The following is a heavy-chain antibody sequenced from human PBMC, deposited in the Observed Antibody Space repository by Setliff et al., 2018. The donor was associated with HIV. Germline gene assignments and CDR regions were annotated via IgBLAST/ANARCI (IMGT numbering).Heavy chain of an antibody. D-gene: IGHD6-19*01. J-gene: IGHJ6*03. CDR1: GGSFSGYY. CDR2: INHSGST. CDR3: ARGKWLVQNFYSYYMDV. V-gene: IGHV4-34*01. Sequence: SETLSLTCAVYGGSFSGYYWSWIRQPPGKGLEWIGEINHSGSTNHNPSLKSRVTISVDTSKNQFSLKLSSVTAADTAVYYCARGKWLVQNFYSYYMDVWGKGTTVTISS.